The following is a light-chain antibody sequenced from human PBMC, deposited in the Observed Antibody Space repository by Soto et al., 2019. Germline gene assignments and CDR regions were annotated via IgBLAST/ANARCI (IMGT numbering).Light chain of an antibody. CDR1: SSDVGSYGR. CDR2: EVY. J-gene: IGLJ2*01. Sequence: QSALTQSPSVSGSPGQSVTISCTGASSDVGSYGRVSWYQQTPGTAPKLIIYEVYNRPSGVPDRFSGSKSGNTASLTISGLQAEDEAEYYCSSYTSSTTLLFGGGTKLTVL. CDR3: SSYTSSTTLL. V-gene: IGLV2-18*02.